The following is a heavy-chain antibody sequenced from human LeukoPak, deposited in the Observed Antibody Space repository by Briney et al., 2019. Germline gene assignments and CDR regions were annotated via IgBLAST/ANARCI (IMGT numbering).Heavy chain of an antibody. CDR2: MNPNSGNT. Sequence: GASVKVSCKASGYTFTSYDINWVRQATGQGLEWMGWMNPNSGNTGYAQKFQGRVTVTRNTSISTAYMELSSLRSEDTAVYYCATDLPLIAARAEGFDYWGQGTLVTVSS. V-gene: IGHV1-8*03. D-gene: IGHD6-6*01. CDR1: GYTFTSYD. CDR3: ATDLPLIAARAEGFDY. J-gene: IGHJ4*02.